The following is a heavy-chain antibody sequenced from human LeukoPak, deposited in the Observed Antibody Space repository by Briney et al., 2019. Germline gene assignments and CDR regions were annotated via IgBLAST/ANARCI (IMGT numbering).Heavy chain of an antibody. Sequence: SETLSLTCIVSGGSISSYYWSWIRQPPGKGLEWIGYIYHTGSNNYSPSLKSRVTMSVDTSKNQFSPKLSSVTAADTAVYYCARARYSNSWYAVDIWGQGTMVTVSS. CDR3: ARARYSNSWYAVDI. D-gene: IGHD6-13*01. CDR1: GGSISSYY. J-gene: IGHJ3*02. V-gene: IGHV4-59*08. CDR2: IYHTGSN.